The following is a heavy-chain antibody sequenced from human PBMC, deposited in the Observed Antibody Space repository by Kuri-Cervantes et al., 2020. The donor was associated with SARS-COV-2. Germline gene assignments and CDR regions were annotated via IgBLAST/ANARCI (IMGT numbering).Heavy chain of an antibody. CDR1: GGSFSGYY. J-gene: IGHJ4*02. D-gene: IGHD3-16*01. V-gene: IGHV4-34*01. CDR2: INHSGST. CDR3: ARAWGY. Sequence: SQTLSLTCAVYGGSFSGYYWSWIRQPPGKGLEWIGEINHSGSTNYNPFLKSRVTISVDTSKNQFSLKLSSVTAADTAVYYCARAWGYWGQGTLVTVSS.